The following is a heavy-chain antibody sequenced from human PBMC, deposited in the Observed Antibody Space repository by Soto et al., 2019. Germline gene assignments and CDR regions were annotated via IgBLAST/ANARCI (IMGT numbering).Heavy chain of an antibody. CDR2: IYYSGST. CDR1: GGSISSGGYY. CDR3: ARDAAMRVTMVRGNRPYYYGMDV. D-gene: IGHD3-10*01. V-gene: IGHV4-31*03. Sequence: QVQLQESGPGLVKPSQTLSLTCTVSGGSISSGGYYWSWIRQHPGKGLEWIGYIYYSGSTYYNPSLKSRVTISVDTSKNQFSLKLSSVTAADTAVYYCARDAAMRVTMVRGNRPYYYGMDVWGQGTTVTVSS. J-gene: IGHJ6*02.